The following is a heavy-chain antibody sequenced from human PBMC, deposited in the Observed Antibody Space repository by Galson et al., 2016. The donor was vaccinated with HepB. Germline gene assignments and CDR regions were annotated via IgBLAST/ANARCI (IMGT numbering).Heavy chain of an antibody. J-gene: IGHJ4*02. CDR1: GFSLNTSEVG. CDR3: THRVDYFGSGTYLPGVDY. Sequence: PALVKPTQTLTLTCTFSGFSLNTSEVGVGWVRQPPGKALEWLALIYWDGDKHYSPPLKSRLTITKDTSKNQVVLRMTNMDPVDTATYYCTHRVDYFGSGTYLPGVDYWGQGTLVTVSS. CDR2: IYWDGDK. V-gene: IGHV2-5*02. D-gene: IGHD3-10*01.